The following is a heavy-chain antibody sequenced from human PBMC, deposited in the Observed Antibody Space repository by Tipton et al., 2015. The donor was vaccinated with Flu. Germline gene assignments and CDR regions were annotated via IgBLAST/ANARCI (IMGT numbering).Heavy chain of an antibody. Sequence: TLSLTCTVSGGSISSYYWSWIRQPPGKGLEWIGYIYYSGSTNYNPSLKSRVTISVDTSKNQFSLKLSSVTAADTAVYYCARGGAFYNWNDVTYYYYGMDVWGQGTTVTVSS. CDR1: GGSISSYY. V-gene: IGHV4-59*01. CDR3: ARGGAFYNWNDVTYYYYGMDV. CDR2: IYYSGST. D-gene: IGHD1-20*01. J-gene: IGHJ6*02.